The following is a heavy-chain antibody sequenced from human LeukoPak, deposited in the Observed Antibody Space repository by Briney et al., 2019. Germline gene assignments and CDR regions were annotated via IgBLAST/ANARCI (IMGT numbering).Heavy chain of an antibody. J-gene: IGHJ6*02. Sequence: TGGSLRLSCAASGFTFSSYGMHWVRQAPGKGLEWVAVIWYDGSNKYYADSVKGRFTISRDNSKNTLFLQMNSLRAEDTAPYYCAKSVAIYFYYGLDVWGQGTTVTVSS. CDR1: GFTFSSYG. CDR3: AKSVAIYFYYGLDV. CDR2: IWYDGSNK. D-gene: IGHD3-3*01. V-gene: IGHV3-33*06.